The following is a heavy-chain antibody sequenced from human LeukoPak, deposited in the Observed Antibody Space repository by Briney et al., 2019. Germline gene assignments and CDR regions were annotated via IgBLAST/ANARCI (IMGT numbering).Heavy chain of an antibody. V-gene: IGHV1-2*06. CDR3: ARDSSGRVAAAD. CDR1: GYTFTGYY. CDR2: INPNSGGT. J-gene: IGHJ4*02. Sequence: ASVKVSCKASGYTFTGYYMHWVRQAPGQGLEWMGRINPNSGGTNYAQKFQGRVTMTRDTSISTAYMELSGLRSDDTAVIYCARDSSGRVAAADWGQGTLVTVSS. D-gene: IGHD6-13*01.